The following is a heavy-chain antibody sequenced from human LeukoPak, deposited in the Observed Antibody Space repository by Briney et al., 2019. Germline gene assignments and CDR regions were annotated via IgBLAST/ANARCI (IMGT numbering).Heavy chain of an antibody. J-gene: IGHJ4*02. CDR1: GYTFTGYY. Sequence: ASVKVSCKASGYTFTGYYMHWVRQAPGQGLEWMGWINPNSGGTNYAQKFQGRVTMTRDTSISTAYMELSRLRSDDTAVYYCARDTQGITVAGYIDYWGQGTLVTASS. D-gene: IGHD6-19*01. CDR2: INPNSGGT. V-gene: IGHV1-2*02. CDR3: ARDTQGITVAGYIDY.